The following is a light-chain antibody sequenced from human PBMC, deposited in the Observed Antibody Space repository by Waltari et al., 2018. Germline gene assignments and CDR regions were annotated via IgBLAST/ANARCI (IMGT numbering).Light chain of an antibody. CDR2: WAS. V-gene: IGKV4-1*01. CDR1: QSLLLSFNNNNY. J-gene: IGKJ2*01. CDR3: QQYYSTPPT. Sequence: DIVMTQSPDSLAVSLGERATINCKSSQSLLLSFNNNNYLAWYQQKQGQPPKLLIHWASTRESGVPDRFSGSGSGADFTLTISSLQAEDVAVYYCQQYYSTPPTFGQGTKLEIK.